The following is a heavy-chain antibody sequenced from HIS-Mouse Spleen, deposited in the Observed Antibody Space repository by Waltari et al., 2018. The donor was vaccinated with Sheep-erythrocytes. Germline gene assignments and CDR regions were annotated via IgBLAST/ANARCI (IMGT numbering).Heavy chain of an antibody. CDR3: AKRYSGSYYYYYYYGMDV. V-gene: IGHV3-30*18. Sequence: VQLVESGGGVVQPGRSLRLSCAASGFTFSSYGMHWVRQAPGKGLEWVAVISYDGSNKYYADSVKGRFTISRDNSKNTLYLQMKSLRAEDTAVYYCAKRYSGSYYYYYYYGMDVWGQGTTVTVSS. CDR1: GFTFSSYG. D-gene: IGHD1-26*01. J-gene: IGHJ6*02. CDR2: ISYDGSNK.